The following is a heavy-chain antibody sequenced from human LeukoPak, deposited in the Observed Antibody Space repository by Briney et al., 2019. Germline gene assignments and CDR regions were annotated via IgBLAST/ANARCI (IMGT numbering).Heavy chain of an antibody. D-gene: IGHD2-2*02. V-gene: IGHV1-46*01. Sequence: ASVKVSCKASGYTFTSYYMHWVRQAPGQGLEWMGIINPSGGSTSYAQKFQGRVTMTRDTSTSTVYMELSSLRSEDTAVYYYARDPDCSSTSCYTAPYNWFDPWGQGTLVTVSS. CDR3: ARDPDCSSTSCYTAPYNWFDP. J-gene: IGHJ5*02. CDR1: GYTFTSYY. CDR2: INPSGGST.